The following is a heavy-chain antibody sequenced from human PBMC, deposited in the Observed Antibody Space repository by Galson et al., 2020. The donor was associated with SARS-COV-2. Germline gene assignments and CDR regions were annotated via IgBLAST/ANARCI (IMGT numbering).Heavy chain of an antibody. V-gene: IGHV4-30-4*01. CDR3: GRAARYAGCYSDY. Sequence: SETLSLSCTVSGGSISSGDFYWSWLRQPPGKGLEWIGYTYYSGNTCYNPSLKSRLTISVDTSKNQFYLKLSSVTAADTAVYYCGRAARYAGCYSDYWGQGTLVTVSS. D-gene: IGHD2-8*01. CDR1: GGSISSGDFY. J-gene: IGHJ4*02. CDR2: TYYSGNT.